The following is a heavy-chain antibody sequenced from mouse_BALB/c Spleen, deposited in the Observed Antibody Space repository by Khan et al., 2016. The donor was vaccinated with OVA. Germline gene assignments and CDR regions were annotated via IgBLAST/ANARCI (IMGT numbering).Heavy chain of an antibody. D-gene: IGHD1-2*01. CDR1: GYTFTDYY. V-gene: IGHV1-77*01. J-gene: IGHJ3*01. CDR2: ISPGSGDT. Sequence: VQLQESGAELARPGASVKLSCKASGYTFTDYYINWVKQRTGQGLEWIGEISPGSGDTYYNARFKGKATLTADKSSSTAYMQLSSLTSEASAVYYGARRNYCGYTFAYWGQGTLVTVSA. CDR3: ARRNYCGYTFAY.